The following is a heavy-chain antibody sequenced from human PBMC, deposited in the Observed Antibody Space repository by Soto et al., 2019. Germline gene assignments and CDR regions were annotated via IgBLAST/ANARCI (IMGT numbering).Heavy chain of an antibody. CDR1: GFTFSSYA. CDR2: ISGSGGST. D-gene: IGHD6-6*01. CDR3: AKDRALKGVAARPYFDY. Sequence: GGSLRLSCAASGFTFSSYAMSWVRQAPGKGLEWVSAISGSGGSTYYADSVKGRFTISRDNSKNTLYLQMNSLRAEDTAVYYCAKDRALKGVAARPYFDYWGQGTLVTVSS. V-gene: IGHV3-23*01. J-gene: IGHJ4*02.